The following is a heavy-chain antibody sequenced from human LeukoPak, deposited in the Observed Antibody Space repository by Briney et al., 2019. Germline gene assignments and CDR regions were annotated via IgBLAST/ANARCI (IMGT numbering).Heavy chain of an antibody. D-gene: IGHD6-19*01. CDR2: ISGSGSDGST. Sequence: PGGSLRLSCAASGFTFSSYGMCWVRQAPGQGLEWVSGISGSGSDGSTYYADSVKGRFTISRDNSKNTLYLQMNSLRAEDTAVYYCATKRGSSGWYGGQHYWGQGTLVTVSS. CDR1: GFTFSSYG. V-gene: IGHV3-23*01. CDR3: ATKRGSSGWYGGQHY. J-gene: IGHJ4*02.